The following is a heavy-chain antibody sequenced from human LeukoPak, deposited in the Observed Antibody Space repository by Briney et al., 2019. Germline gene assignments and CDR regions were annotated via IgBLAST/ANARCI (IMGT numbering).Heavy chain of an antibody. CDR1: GASITNEDFF. Sequence: SETLSLTCAVTGASITNEDFFWGWIRQPPGKGLEWVGTISSSGTTYYSPSLRSRLTISVDTSKNHFSLKLTSVTAADTAVYYCVGEVEAADSPLGHLNFDSWGQGILASVSS. J-gene: IGHJ4*02. D-gene: IGHD7-27*01. CDR3: VGEVEAADSPLGHLNFDS. V-gene: IGHV4-39*02. CDR2: ISSSGTT.